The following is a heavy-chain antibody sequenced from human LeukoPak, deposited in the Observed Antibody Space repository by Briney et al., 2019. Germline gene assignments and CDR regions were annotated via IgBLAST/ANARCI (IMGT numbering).Heavy chain of an antibody. J-gene: IGHJ4*02. D-gene: IGHD3-10*01. CDR3: ARDPIGRYTFDD. V-gene: IGHV3-30-3*01. CDR2: LSPDVNKK. Sequence: GGSLSLSCAAPGFPFSDYYMHCVRQAPHRGRDWVALLSPDVNKKYYAASVKGRFPISRENSTNTVALQLDSQRAEDTAVYYCARDPIGRYTFDDCGQGTLVTVSS. CDR1: GFPFSDYY.